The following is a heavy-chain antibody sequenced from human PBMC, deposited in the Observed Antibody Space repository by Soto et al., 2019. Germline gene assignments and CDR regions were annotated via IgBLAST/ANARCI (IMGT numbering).Heavy chain of an antibody. J-gene: IGHJ6*02. Sequence: QVQLQESGPGLVKPSETLSLTCTVSGGSISSYYWSWIRQPPGKGLEWIGYIYYSGSTNYNPSLKSRVTISVDTSKNQFSLKLSSVTAADTAVYYCASGLGFGMDVWGQGTTVTVSS. CDR2: IYYSGST. CDR3: ASGLGFGMDV. V-gene: IGHV4-59*01. CDR1: GGSISSYY. D-gene: IGHD3-9*01.